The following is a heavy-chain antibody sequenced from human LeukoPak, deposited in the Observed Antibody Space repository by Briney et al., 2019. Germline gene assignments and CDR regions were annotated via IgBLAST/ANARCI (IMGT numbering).Heavy chain of an antibody. J-gene: IGHJ4*02. D-gene: IGHD6-19*01. Sequence: GGSLRLSCAASGFTFSSYWMSWVRQAPGKGLEWVSAISGSGGSTYYADSVKGRFTISRDNSKNTLYLQMNSLRAEDTAVYYCARPGLSYGSGWSTYYFDYWGQGTLVTVSS. CDR3: ARPGLSYGSGWSTYYFDY. CDR2: ISGSGGST. V-gene: IGHV3-23*01. CDR1: GFTFSSYW.